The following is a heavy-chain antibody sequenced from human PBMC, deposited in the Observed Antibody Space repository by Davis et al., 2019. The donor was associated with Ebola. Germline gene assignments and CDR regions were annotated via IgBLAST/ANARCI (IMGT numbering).Heavy chain of an antibody. V-gene: IGHV4-39*07. CDR1: GGSISSSSYY. CDR2: INHSGST. D-gene: IGHD3-16*01. CDR3: ARGRQRRWGVWVDP. J-gene: IGHJ5*02. Sequence: MPSETLSLTCTVSGGSISSSSYYWSWIRQPPGKGLEWIGEINHSGSTNYNPSLKSRVTISVDTSKNQFSLKLSSVTAADTAVYYCARGRQRRWGVWVDPWGQGTLVTVSS.